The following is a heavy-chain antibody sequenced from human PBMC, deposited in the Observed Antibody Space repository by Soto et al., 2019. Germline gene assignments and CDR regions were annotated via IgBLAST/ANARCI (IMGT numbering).Heavy chain of an antibody. CDR3: ARDIWWVPGVDAFHI. V-gene: IGHV3-30-3*01. J-gene: IGHJ3*02. CDR1: GFTFNFFA. Sequence: QVQLVESAGGVVQPGRSLRLSCAASGFTFNFFAMHWVRQAPGKGLEWVAAVSKDGSNTYYADSVKGRFTISRDNPKNTLYLQRSSLRVEDTAVYYCARDIWWVPGVDAFHIWGQGTMVTVSP. CDR2: VSKDGSNT. D-gene: IGHD1-26*01.